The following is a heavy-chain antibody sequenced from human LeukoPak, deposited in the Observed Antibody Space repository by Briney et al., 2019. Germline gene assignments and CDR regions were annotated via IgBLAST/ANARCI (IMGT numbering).Heavy chain of an antibody. CDR2: ISSSSSYI. D-gene: IGHD1-26*01. Sequence: GGFLRLSCAASGFTFSINSMNWVRQAPGKGLEWVSSISSSSSYIYYADSVKGRFTISRDNAKNSLYLQMNSLRAEDTAVYYCARDLSGSYHTPFGYWGQGTLVTVSS. CDR1: GFTFSINS. CDR3: ARDLSGSYHTPFGY. J-gene: IGHJ4*02. V-gene: IGHV3-21*01.